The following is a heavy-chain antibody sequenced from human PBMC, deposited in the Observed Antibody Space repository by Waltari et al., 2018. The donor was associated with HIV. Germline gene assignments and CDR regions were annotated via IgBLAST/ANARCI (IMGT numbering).Heavy chain of an antibody. Sequence: EVQLVQSGAAVKKPGESLKTSCTGFGYCFTSNWIGWVGQMPGKGLEWRGVIDPGDSDTRYSPSFQGQVTISADKSSSTAYLQWSSMKASDTAMYYCAVGGYYDSSGYYRNAFDIWGQGTMVTVSS. CDR3: AVGGYYDSSGYYRNAFDI. D-gene: IGHD3-22*01. V-gene: IGHV5-51*01. CDR1: GYCFTSNW. CDR2: IDPGDSDT. J-gene: IGHJ3*02.